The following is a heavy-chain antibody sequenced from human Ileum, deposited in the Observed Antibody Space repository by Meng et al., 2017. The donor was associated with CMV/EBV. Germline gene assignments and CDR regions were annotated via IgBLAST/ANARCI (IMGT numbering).Heavy chain of an antibody. J-gene: IGHJ4*02. Sequence: SGFTFSTDWMHWVRQAAGKGLVWVSRINSDGSITNYADSVKGRFTISRDSAKNTLYLQMNSLRAEDTAVYYCTRAPGGYSYDYYFDYWGQGILVTVSS. CDR2: INSDGSIT. CDR1: GFTFSTDW. D-gene: IGHD5-18*01. V-gene: IGHV3-74*01. CDR3: TRAPGGYSYDYYFDY.